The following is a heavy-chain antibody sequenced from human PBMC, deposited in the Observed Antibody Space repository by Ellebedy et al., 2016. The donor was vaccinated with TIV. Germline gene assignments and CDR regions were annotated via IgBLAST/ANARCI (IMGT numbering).Heavy chain of an antibody. CDR3: ARRAGYYDPLDY. Sequence: AASVKVSCKASGYTFTGYYMHWVRQAPGQGLEWMGWINPNSGGTNYAQKLQGRVTMTTDTSTSTAYMELRSLRSDDTAVYYCARRAGYYDPLDYWGQGTLVTVSS. D-gene: IGHD3-22*01. CDR2: INPNSGGT. V-gene: IGHV1-2*02. CDR1: GYTFTGYY. J-gene: IGHJ4*02.